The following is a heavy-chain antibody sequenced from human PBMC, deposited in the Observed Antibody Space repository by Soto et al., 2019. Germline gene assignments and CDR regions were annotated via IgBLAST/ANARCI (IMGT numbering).Heavy chain of an antibody. J-gene: IGHJ6*02. CDR1: GGSISRYY. D-gene: IGHD2-21*02. CDR3: ARDLWGYCGTDCYPLDV. V-gene: IGHV4-59*01. Sequence: PSETLSLTCTVSGGSISRYYWSWIRQPPGKGLECIGYMYNTGSTVYNPPFKSRVTISVDTSKNQFSLKLNSVTAADTAVYYCARDLWGYCGTDCYPLDVWGQGTTVTVSS. CDR2: MYNTGST.